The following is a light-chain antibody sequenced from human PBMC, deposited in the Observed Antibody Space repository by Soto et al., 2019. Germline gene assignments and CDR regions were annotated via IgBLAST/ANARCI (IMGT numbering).Light chain of an antibody. CDR2: GAS. J-gene: IGKJ4*01. CDR1: QRLTRNY. Sequence: EIVLTQSPGTLSLSLGARAALSCTASQRLTRNYLAWYQQKPGQAPRMLIYGASSRATGVPDRFSASGSGADFTLTISGLEPEDSAVYYCQQHDTTPLTFGGGTKVDIK. V-gene: IGKV3-20*01. CDR3: QQHDTTPLT.